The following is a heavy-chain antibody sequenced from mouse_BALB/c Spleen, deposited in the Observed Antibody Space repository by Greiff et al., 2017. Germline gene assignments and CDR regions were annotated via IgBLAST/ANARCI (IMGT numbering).Heavy chain of an antibody. CDR3: ARHERYDVYAMDY. Sequence: EVKVVESGGGLVKPGGSLKLSCAASGFAFSSYDMSWVRQTPEKRLEWVAYISSGGGSTYYPDTVKGRFTISRDNAKNTLYLQMSSLKSEDTAMYYCARHERYDVYAMDYWGQGTSVTVSS. CDR2: ISSGGGST. V-gene: IGHV5-12-1*01. D-gene: IGHD2-14*01. J-gene: IGHJ4*01. CDR1: GFAFSSYD.